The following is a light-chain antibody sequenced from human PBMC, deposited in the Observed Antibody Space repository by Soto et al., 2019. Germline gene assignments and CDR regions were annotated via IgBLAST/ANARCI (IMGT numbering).Light chain of an antibody. Sequence: IVFTQSPATLSFSPGERATLSCRASQTVSGSYLAWYQHKPGQAPRLLIYGEFSRATGIPDRFSGSGSGTDFTLTISRLEPEDFAVYYCQHYGSSPEWTFGQGTKVDIK. CDR2: GEF. J-gene: IGKJ1*01. CDR1: QTVSGSY. V-gene: IGKV3-20*01. CDR3: QHYGSSPEWT.